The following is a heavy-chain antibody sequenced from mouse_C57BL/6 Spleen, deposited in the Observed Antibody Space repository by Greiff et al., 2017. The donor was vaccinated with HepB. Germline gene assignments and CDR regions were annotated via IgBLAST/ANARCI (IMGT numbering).Heavy chain of an antibody. D-gene: IGHD2-12*01. J-gene: IGHJ4*01. Sequence: VQLKESVAELVRPGASVKLSCTASGFNIKNTYMHWVKQRPEQGLEWIGRIDPANGNTKYDPKFQGKATITADTSSNTAYLQLSSLTSEDTAIYYCAPIVTTGWDYAMDYWGQGTSVTVSS. V-gene: IGHV14-3*01. CDR2: IDPANGNT. CDR1: GFNIKNTY. CDR3: APIVTTGWDYAMDY.